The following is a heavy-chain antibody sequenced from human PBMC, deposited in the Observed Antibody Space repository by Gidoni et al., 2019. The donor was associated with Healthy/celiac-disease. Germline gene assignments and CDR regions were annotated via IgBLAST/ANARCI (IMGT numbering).Heavy chain of an antibody. J-gene: IGHJ4*02. CDR2: ISWNSGSI. CDR1: GFTFGDYA. Sequence: EVQLVESGGGLVQPGGSLRLSCAAPGFTFGDYAMHWVRQAPGKGLEWVSGISWNSGSIGYADSVKGRFTISRDNAKNSLYLQMNSLRAEDTALYYCAKDDYDFWSGYQGAFDYWGQGTLVTVSA. D-gene: IGHD3-3*01. V-gene: IGHV3-9*01. CDR3: AKDDYDFWSGYQGAFDY.